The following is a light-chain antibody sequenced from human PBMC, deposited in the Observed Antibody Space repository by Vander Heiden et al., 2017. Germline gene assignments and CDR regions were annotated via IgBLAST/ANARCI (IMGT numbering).Light chain of an antibody. CDR1: KLGDKY. J-gene: IGLJ3*02. V-gene: IGLV3-1*01. CDR3: QAWDSSTEV. CDR2: QDS. Sequence: SYELTQPPSVSVSPGQTASITCAGDKLGDKYACWYQQKPGQSPVLVIYQDSKRPSGIPERFSGSNSGNTATLTISGTQAMDEADYDCQAWDSSTEVFGGGTKLTVL.